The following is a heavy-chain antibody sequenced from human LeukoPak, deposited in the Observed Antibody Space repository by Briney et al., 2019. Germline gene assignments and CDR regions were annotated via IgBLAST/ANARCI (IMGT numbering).Heavy chain of an antibody. J-gene: IGHJ4*02. CDR1: GGSVSSGSYY. CDR2: IYYSGST. V-gene: IGHV4-61*01. CDR3: ARVPPPLYYYDSSGYYGGPSDY. Sequence: SETLSLTCTVSGGSVSSGSYYWSWIRQPPGKGLEWIGYIYYSGSTNYNPSLKSRVTISVDTSKNQFSLKLSSVTAADTAVYYCARVPPPLYYYDSSGYYGGPSDYWGQGTLVTVSS. D-gene: IGHD3-22*01.